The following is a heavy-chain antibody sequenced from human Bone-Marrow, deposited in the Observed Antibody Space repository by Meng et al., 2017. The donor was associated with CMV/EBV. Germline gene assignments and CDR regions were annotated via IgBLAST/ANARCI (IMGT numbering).Heavy chain of an antibody. Sequence: GGSLTLSCADSGFILDDYDMSWVRQAPGKGLEWVSGIKWNGDGTGYADSVKGRFTISRDNAKNSLYLQRNSLGVDDTALYYCARGEGGISSPFDYWGHGTLVTVSS. D-gene: IGHD6-6*01. V-gene: IGHV3-20*04. CDR3: ARGEGGISSPFDY. CDR2: IKWNGDGT. CDR1: GFILDDYD. J-gene: IGHJ4*01.